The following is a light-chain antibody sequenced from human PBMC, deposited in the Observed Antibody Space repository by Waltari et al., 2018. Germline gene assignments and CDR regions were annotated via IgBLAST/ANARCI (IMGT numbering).Light chain of an antibody. J-gene: IGLJ3*02. CDR1: HIL. CDR2: ATT. V-gene: IGLV2-23*01. CDR3: CSYEPFNRV. Sequence: QSALTQPASVSGSPGQSITLPCSGTHILVSWYQQFPGKVPKLVIYATTERPSGVSNRFSGSKSGDTASLTISGLQPGDEADYYCCSYEPFNRVFGGGTKLTVL.